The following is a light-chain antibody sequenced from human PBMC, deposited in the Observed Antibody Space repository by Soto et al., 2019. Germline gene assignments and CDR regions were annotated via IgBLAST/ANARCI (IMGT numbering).Light chain of an antibody. CDR1: QSLVHSNGYNY. J-gene: IGKJ1*01. CDR3: MHSLRSRT. CDR2: LGS. Sequence: EIVVTQSPLSLPVTPGEPASISCRSSQSLVHSNGYNYLDWYLQKPGQSPQLLIYLGSNRASGVPDRFSSSGARTDFTMKISRVADEDVGVYYCMHSLRSRTFGQGTKVEIK. V-gene: IGKV2-28*01.